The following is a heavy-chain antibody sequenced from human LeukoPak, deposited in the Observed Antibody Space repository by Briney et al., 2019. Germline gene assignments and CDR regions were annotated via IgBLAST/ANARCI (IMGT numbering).Heavy chain of an antibody. CDR1: GFTFSSYD. CDR3: ARGRNYDYVWGSYRYSAFDI. Sequence: GGSLRLSGAASGFTFSSYDMHWVRQATGKGLEWVSAIGTAGDTYYPGSVKGRFTISRENAKNSLYLQMNSLRAEDTAVYYCARGRNYDYVWGSYRYSAFDIWGQGTMVTVSS. J-gene: IGHJ3*02. V-gene: IGHV3-13*01. D-gene: IGHD3-16*02. CDR2: IGTAGDT.